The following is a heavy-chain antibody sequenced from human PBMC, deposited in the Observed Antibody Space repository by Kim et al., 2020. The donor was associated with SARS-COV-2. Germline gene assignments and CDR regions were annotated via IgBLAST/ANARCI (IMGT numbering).Heavy chain of an antibody. V-gene: IGHV3-30*01. D-gene: IGHD3-16*01. CDR3: ARVGGMITFGGANYFDY. J-gene: IGHJ4*02. Sequence: VKGRFTISRDNSKNTLYLQMNSLRAEDTAVYYCARVGGMITFGGANYFDYWGQGTLVTVSS.